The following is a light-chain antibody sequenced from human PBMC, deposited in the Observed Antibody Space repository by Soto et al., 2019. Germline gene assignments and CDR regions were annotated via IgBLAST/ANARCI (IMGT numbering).Light chain of an antibody. J-gene: IGKJ4*01. CDR2: DAS. Sequence: EIVLTQSPATLSLSPGERATLSCRASQSVRSYLAWYQQKPGQAPRLLIYDASNRATGIPARFSGSGSGTDFTLTISSLEPDDFAVYYCQHRSSWPLTFGGGTKVDIK. CDR1: QSVRSY. V-gene: IGKV3-11*01. CDR3: QHRSSWPLT.